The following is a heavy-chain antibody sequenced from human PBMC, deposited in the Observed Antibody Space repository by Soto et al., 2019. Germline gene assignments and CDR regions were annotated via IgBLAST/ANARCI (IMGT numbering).Heavy chain of an antibody. Sequence: GGSLRLSCAASGFTFSSYSMNWVRQAPGKGLEWVSSISSSSSYIYYADSVKGRFTISRDNAKNSLYLQMNSLRAEDTAVYYCARDAGRGGYSGYDYDYWGQGTLVTVSS. D-gene: IGHD5-12*01. J-gene: IGHJ4*02. V-gene: IGHV3-21*01. CDR2: ISSSSSYI. CDR3: ARDAGRGGYSGYDYDY. CDR1: GFTFSSYS.